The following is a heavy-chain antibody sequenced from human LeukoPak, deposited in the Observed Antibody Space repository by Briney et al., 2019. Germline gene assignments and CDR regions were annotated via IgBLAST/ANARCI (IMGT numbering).Heavy chain of an antibody. Sequence: GGSLRLSCAATGFTFSSYAMSWVRQAPGKGLEWVSAISGSGGSTYYADSVKGRFTISRDSSKNTLYLQMNSLRAEDTAVYYCAKGVVVPAANLAWFDPWGQGTLVTVSS. D-gene: IGHD2-2*01. CDR3: AKGVVVPAANLAWFDP. CDR1: GFTFSSYA. V-gene: IGHV3-23*01. J-gene: IGHJ5*02. CDR2: ISGSGGST.